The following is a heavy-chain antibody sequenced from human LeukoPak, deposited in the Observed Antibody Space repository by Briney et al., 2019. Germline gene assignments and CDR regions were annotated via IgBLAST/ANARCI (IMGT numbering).Heavy chain of an antibody. Sequence: PSETLSLTCAVSGASISGSGYYWGWIRQPPGKGLEWIGNIYYSGSTYYNASLQSRVTISIDMSKNEFSLRLNSVTAADTAMYYCAKSGGYGLIDYWGQGTPVTVSS. CDR1: GASISGSGYY. CDR2: IYYSGST. J-gene: IGHJ4*02. V-gene: IGHV4-39*01. D-gene: IGHD1-26*01. CDR3: AKSGGYGLIDY.